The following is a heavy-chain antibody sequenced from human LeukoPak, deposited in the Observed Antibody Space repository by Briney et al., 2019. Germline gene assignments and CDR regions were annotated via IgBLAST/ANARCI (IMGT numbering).Heavy chain of an antibody. CDR2: IYYSGST. D-gene: IGHD3-3*02. J-gene: IGHJ3*02. V-gene: IGHV4-30-4*01. Sequence: SETLSLTCTVSGGSISSGDYYWSWIRQPPGKGLEWIGYIYYSGSTYYNPSLRSRVTISVDTSKNQFSLKLSSVTAADTAVYYCARVLGYDAFDIWGQGTMVTVSS. CDR1: GGSISSGDYY. CDR3: ARVLGYDAFDI.